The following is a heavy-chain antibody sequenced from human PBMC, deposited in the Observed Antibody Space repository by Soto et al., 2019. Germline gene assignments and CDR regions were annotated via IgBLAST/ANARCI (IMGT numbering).Heavy chain of an antibody. Sequence: QVQLVQSGAEVKKPGSSVKVSCKTSGGTFSNDIITWVRQAPRQGLEWMGRIIPLLDIANYAQKFQGRVTITADKSTSTAYMELNSPRSEDTAVYYCARDSPIGSTFSGYEAIDYWGQGTLVTVSS. V-gene: IGHV1-69*08. CDR2: IIPLLDIA. D-gene: IGHD5-12*01. CDR3: ARDSPIGSTFSGYEAIDY. J-gene: IGHJ4*02. CDR1: GGTFSNDI.